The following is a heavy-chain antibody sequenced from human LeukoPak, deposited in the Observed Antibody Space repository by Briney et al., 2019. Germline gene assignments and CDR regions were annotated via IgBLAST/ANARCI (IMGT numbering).Heavy chain of an antibody. CDR2: IIPILGIA. Sequence: ASVKVSCKASGGTFSSYAISGVRQAPGQGLEWMGRIIPILGIANDAPTLQGRVTITADKSTSTAYMELSSLRSEDTAVYYCARNADLIQKIAAAGNYYYYGMDVWGQGTTVTVSS. J-gene: IGHJ6*02. D-gene: IGHD6-13*01. CDR1: GGTFSSYA. V-gene: IGHV1-69*04. CDR3: ARNADLIQKIAAAGNYYYYGMDV.